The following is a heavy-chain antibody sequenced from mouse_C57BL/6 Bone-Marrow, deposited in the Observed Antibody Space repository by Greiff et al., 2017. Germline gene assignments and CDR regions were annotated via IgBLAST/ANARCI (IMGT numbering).Heavy chain of an antibody. J-gene: IGHJ1*03. CDR3: ARQDSYYYGSRYFDV. V-gene: IGHV5-6*01. CDR2: ISSGGSYT. CDR1: GFTFSSYG. D-gene: IGHD1-1*01. Sequence: EVKLVESGGDLVKPGGSLKLSCAASGFTFSSYGMSWVRQTPDKRLEWVATISSGGSYTYYPDSVKGRFTISRDNAKNTLYLQMSSLKSEDTAMYYCARQDSYYYGSRYFDVWGTGTTVTVA.